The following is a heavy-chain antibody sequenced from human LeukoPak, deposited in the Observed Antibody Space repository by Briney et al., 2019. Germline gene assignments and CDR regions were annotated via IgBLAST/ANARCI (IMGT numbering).Heavy chain of an antibody. V-gene: IGHV3-30-3*01. D-gene: IGHD6-13*01. CDR1: GFTFSSYA. J-gene: IGHJ3*02. CDR3: AREGDSSSWYVGQAFDI. Sequence: GGSLRLSCAASGFTFSSYAMHWVRQAPGKGLEWVAVISYDGSNKYYADSVKGRFTISRDNSKNTLYLQMNSLRAEDTAVYYCAREGDSSSWYVGQAFDIWGQGTMVTVSS. CDR2: ISYDGSNK.